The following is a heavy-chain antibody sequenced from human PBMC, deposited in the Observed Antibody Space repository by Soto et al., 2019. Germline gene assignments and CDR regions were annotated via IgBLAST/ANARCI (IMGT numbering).Heavy chain of an antibody. Sequence: QVQLVQSGAEVKKPGASVKVSCKASGYTFTSYAMHWVRQAPGQRLEWMGWINAGNGNTKYSQKFQGRVTITRDTSASTAYMELSSLRSEDTAVYYCAIAVAWNNWFDPWGQGTLVTVSS. CDR2: INAGNGNT. CDR1: GYTFTSYA. D-gene: IGHD5-12*01. J-gene: IGHJ5*02. CDR3: AIAVAWNNWFDP. V-gene: IGHV1-3*01.